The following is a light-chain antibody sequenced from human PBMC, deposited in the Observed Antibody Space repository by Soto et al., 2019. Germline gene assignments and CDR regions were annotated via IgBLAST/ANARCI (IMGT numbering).Light chain of an antibody. CDR3: QQYGSSGT. CDR2: DAS. CDR1: QTVSSSY. J-gene: IGKJ1*01. V-gene: IGKV3D-20*01. Sequence: EIVLTQSPATLSLSPGERATLSCGAGQTVSSSYLAWYRQKPGLAPTLLIYDASSRAAGIPDRFSGSGSGTDFTLTISRLEPEDFAVYYCQQYGSSGTFGQGTKVDIK.